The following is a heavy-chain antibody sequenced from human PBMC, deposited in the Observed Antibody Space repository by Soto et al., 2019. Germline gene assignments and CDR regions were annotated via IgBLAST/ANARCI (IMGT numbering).Heavy chain of an antibody. CDR1: GFTFSSYA. CDR3: AGCLARSGHFDY. J-gene: IGHJ4*02. CDR2: ISCDGSNK. Sequence: GGSLRLSCAASGFTFSSYAMHWVRQAPGKGLEWVAVISCDGSNKYYADSVKGRFTISRDNSKNTLYLQMNSLRAEDTAVYYCAGCLARSGHFDYWGQGTLVTVSS. V-gene: IGHV3-30-3*01. D-gene: IGHD3-16*01.